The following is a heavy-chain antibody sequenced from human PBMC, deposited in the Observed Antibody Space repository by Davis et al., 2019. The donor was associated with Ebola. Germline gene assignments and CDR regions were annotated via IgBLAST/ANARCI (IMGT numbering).Heavy chain of an antibody. J-gene: IGHJ4*02. V-gene: IGHV3-21*01. CDR3: ARGGPGEGYFDY. Sequence: PGGSLRLSCAASGFTFSSYSMNWVRQAPGKGLEWVSSISSSNSYIYYADSLKGRFTISRDNAKNSLYLQMNSLRAEDTAVYYCARGGPGEGYFDYWGQGTLVTVSS. CDR1: GFTFSSYS. CDR2: ISSSNSYI.